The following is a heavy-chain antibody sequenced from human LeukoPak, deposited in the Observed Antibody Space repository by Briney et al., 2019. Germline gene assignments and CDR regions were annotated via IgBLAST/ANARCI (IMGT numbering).Heavy chain of an antibody. Sequence: GGTLRLSCAASGFTFSSYGVSWVRQAPGQGLEWVSAISGSGGSTYYADSVKGRFTISRDNSKNTLYLQMNSLRAEDTAVYYCAKDPTPRGGYCSGGSCWGYWGQGTLVTVSS. CDR3: AKDPTPRGGYCSGGSCWGY. D-gene: IGHD2-15*01. CDR1: GFTFSSYG. J-gene: IGHJ4*02. CDR2: ISGSGGST. V-gene: IGHV3-23*01.